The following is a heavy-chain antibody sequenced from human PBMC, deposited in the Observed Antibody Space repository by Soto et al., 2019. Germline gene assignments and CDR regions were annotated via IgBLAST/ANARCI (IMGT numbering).Heavy chain of an antibody. CDR1: GGSISSGGYY. Sequence: SETLSLTCTVSGGSISSGGYYWSWIRHHPGKGLEWIGYIYYSGSTYYNPSLKSRVTISVDTSKNQFSLKLSSVTAADTAVYYCARAHSSSWSYYYYGTDVWGKGTTVNVSA. CDR3: ARAHSSSWSYYYYGTDV. V-gene: IGHV4-31*03. J-gene: IGHJ6*04. D-gene: IGHD6-13*01. CDR2: IYYSGST.